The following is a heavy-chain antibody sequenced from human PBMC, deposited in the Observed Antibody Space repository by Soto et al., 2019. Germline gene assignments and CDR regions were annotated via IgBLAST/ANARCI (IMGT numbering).Heavy chain of an antibody. D-gene: IGHD3-10*01. J-gene: IGHJ5*02. CDR3: ARDPGMVRGVTWFDP. CDR1: GGSISSGDYY. Sequence: QVQLQESGPGLVKPSQTLSLTCTVSGGSISSGDYYWSWIRQPPGKGLEWIGYIYYSGSTYYNPSLMSRVTISVDTSKNQFSLKLSSVTAADTAVYYCARDPGMVRGVTWFDPWGQGTLVTVSS. V-gene: IGHV4-30-4*01. CDR2: IYYSGST.